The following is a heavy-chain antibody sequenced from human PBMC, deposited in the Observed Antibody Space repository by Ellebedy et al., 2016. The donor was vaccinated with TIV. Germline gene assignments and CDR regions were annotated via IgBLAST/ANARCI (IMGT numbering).Heavy chain of an antibody. CDR1: GLTFSSHA. V-gene: IGHV3-23*01. D-gene: IGHD3-16*01. Sequence: PGGSLRLSCAASGLTFSSHAMSWVRQAPGKGLEWVSSISGSGDNTYYADSVKGRFTISRDNSKDTLYLQMNSLRVHDTAVYYCVTWGQSYGRWGQGSLVTISS. CDR3: VTWGQSYGR. J-gene: IGHJ4*02. CDR2: ISGSGDNT.